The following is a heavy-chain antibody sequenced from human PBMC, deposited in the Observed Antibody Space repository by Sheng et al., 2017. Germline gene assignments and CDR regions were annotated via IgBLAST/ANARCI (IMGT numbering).Heavy chain of an antibody. J-gene: IGHJ6*02. V-gene: IGHV1-69*01. CDR3: ARDGGTVTTFIYYYYGMDV. Sequence: QVQLVQSGAEVNKPGSSVKVSCKASGGTFSSYAISWVRQAPGQGLEWMGGIIPIFGTANYAQKFQGRVTITADESTSTAYMELSSLRSEDTAVYYCARDGGTVTTFIYYYYGMDVWGQGDHGHRL. D-gene: IGHD4-17*01. CDR2: IIPIFGTA. CDR1: GGTFSSYA.